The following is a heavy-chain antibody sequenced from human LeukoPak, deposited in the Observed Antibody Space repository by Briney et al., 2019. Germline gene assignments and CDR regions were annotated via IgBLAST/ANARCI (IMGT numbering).Heavy chain of an antibody. J-gene: IGHJ3*02. CDR1: GGSICSYY. CDR2: IYYSGST. CDR3: ARDGELAVAGNNAHAFDI. V-gene: IGHV4-59*01. Sequence: SETLSLTPTVSGGSICSYYWSWIRQPPGKGLEWIGYIYYSGSTNYNPSLKSRVTISVDTSKNQFSLQLSSVSAADTAVYYCARDGELAVAGNNAHAFDIWG. D-gene: IGHD6-19*01.